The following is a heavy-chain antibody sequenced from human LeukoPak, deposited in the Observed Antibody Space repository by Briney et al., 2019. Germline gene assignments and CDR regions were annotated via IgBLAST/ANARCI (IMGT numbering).Heavy chain of an antibody. D-gene: IGHD3-3*02. CDR3: ARKGPEHLPTYFDH. CDR2: IWHSGST. Sequence: PLSLTCSVSGGSISSGPYVWCWIRQSPGQGVEGIGYIWHSGSTTYNPSLSARVPISLDKTRNHFTLMVTAETAADTAFYYCARKGPEHLPTYFDHWGRGILVTVSS. J-gene: IGHJ4*02. CDR1: GGSISSGPYV. V-gene: IGHV4-30-2*06.